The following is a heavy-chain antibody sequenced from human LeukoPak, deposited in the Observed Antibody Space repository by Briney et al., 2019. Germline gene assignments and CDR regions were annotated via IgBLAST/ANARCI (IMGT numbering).Heavy chain of an antibody. CDR3: ARQKSDYSNYLGYYYMDV. Sequence: GESLKISCKGSGYSFTSYWIGWVRQMPGKGLEWMGIIYPGDSDTRYSPSFQGQVTISAGKSISTAYLQWSSLKASDTAMYYCARQKSDYSNYLGYYYMDVWGKGTTVTVSS. V-gene: IGHV5-51*01. J-gene: IGHJ6*03. D-gene: IGHD4-11*01. CDR2: IYPGDSDT. CDR1: GYSFTSYW.